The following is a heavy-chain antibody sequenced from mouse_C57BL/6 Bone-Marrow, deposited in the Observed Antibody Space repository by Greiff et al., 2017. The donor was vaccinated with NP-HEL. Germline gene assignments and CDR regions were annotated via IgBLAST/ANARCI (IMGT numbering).Heavy chain of an antibody. CDR2: IDPENGDT. Sequence: VQLKESGAELVRPGASVKLSCTASGFNIKDDYMHWVKQRPEQGLEWIGWIDPENGDTEYASKFQGKATITADTSSNTAYLQLSSLTSEDTAVDYCTTWGSLWYFDYWGQGTTLTVSS. J-gene: IGHJ2*01. CDR3: TTWGSLWYFDY. D-gene: IGHD6-2*01. V-gene: IGHV14-4*01. CDR1: GFNIKDDY.